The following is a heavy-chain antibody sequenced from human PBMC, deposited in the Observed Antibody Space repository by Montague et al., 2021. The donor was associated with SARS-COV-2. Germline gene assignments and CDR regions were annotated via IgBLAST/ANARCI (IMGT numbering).Heavy chain of an antibody. CDR2: ICSSGSTK. D-gene: IGHD3-10*01. Sequence: SLRLSCVASGFTFSSYEMNWLRQAPGKGLEWLSYICSSGSTKYYADSVKGRFTFSGDNAKNSLYLQLNSLRAEDTAVYYCARVDRTSGGYQIDYWGQGTLVTVSS. J-gene: IGHJ4*02. V-gene: IGHV3-48*03. CDR1: GFTFSSYE. CDR3: ARVDRTSGGYQIDY.